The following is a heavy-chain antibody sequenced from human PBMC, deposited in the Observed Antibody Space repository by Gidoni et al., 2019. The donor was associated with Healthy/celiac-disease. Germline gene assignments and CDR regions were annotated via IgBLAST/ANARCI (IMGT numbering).Heavy chain of an antibody. V-gene: IGHV3-23*01. CDR1: GFTFSSYA. J-gene: IGHJ4*02. D-gene: IGHD2-2*01. CDR2: ISGSGGST. Sequence: EVQLLESGGGLVQPGGSLRLSCAASGFTFSSYAMRWVRQAPGKGLEWVSAISGSGGSTYYADSVKGRFTISRDNSKNTLYLQMNSLRAEDTAVYYCAKAHRPYRYCSSTSCYEIDYWGQGTLVTVSS. CDR3: AKAHRPYRYCSSTSCYEIDY.